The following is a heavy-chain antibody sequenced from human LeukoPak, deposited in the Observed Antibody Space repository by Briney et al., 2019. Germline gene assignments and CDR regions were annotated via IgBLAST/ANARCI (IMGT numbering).Heavy chain of an antibody. J-gene: IGHJ4*02. CDR1: GGSISPDF. CDR3: ARGTVTTGYFDY. V-gene: IGHV4-59*01. CDR2: IHYSGGS. D-gene: IGHD4-17*01. Sequence: SETLSLTCTVSGGSISPDFWSWIRQAPGKGLEWIGYIHYSGGSNYNPSLKSRVTMSVDTSKNRLSLRVSSVTAADTAMYYCARGTVTTGYFDYWGQGTLVTVSS.